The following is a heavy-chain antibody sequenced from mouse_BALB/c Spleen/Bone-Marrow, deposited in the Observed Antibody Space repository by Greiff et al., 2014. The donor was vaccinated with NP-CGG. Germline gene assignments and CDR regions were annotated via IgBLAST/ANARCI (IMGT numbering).Heavy chain of an antibody. CDR1: GFNIKDNY. Sequence: EVQVVESGAELVKPGASVKLSCTASGFNIKDNYIHWVKQRPEQGLEWIGRIDPANGITKYGPKFQGKTTITTDTSSNTAYLQLSNLTSEDTAVYYCARSGDGPFAYWGQGTLVTVSA. V-gene: IGHV14-3*02. CDR3: ARSGDGPFAY. CDR2: IDPANGIT. J-gene: IGHJ3*01. D-gene: IGHD2-3*01.